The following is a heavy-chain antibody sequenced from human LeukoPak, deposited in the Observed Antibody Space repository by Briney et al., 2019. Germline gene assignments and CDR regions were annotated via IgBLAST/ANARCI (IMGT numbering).Heavy chain of an antibody. CDR3: ANGGSYCGADCYLPAFDF. J-gene: IGHJ4*02. CDR2: IYYSWST. D-gene: IGHD2-21*02. Sequence: SETLSLTCTVSGVSISTPGYYWNWIPQHPGKGLEWIGYIYYSWSTYYNPSLRSRVTVSVDTSKNQFSLKLNSVTAADTAVYYCANGGSYCGADCYLPAFDFWGQGTLVTVSS. V-gene: IGHV4-31*03. CDR1: GVSISTPGYY.